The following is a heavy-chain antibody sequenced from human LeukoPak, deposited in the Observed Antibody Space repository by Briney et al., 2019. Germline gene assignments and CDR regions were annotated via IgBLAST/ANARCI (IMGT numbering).Heavy chain of an antibody. J-gene: IGHJ4*02. CDR2: ISSSSAYI. CDR1: GFTFSSYI. Sequence: GGSLRLSCAASGFTFSSYIMNWVRQAPGKGPEWVLSISSSSAYIYYADSVKGRFTISRDNAKSSLFLQMNSLRDEDTAVYYCATSSIALAGTVDYWGQGTLVTVSS. CDR3: ATSSIALAGTVDY. V-gene: IGHV3-21*01. D-gene: IGHD6-19*01.